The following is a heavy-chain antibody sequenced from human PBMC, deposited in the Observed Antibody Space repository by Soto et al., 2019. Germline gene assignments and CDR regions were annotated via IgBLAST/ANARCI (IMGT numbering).Heavy chain of an antibody. D-gene: IGHD6-19*01. V-gene: IGHV1-2*04. CDR1: GYTFTGYD. CDR3: ARLSQWLDFDY. J-gene: IGHJ4*02. CDR2: INPNSGGT. Sequence: ASVKVSCKASGYTFTGYDMHGVRQAPGQGLEWMGWINPNSGGTNYAQKFQGWVTMTRDTSISTAYMELSRLRSDDTAVYYCARLSQWLDFDYWGQGTLVTVSS.